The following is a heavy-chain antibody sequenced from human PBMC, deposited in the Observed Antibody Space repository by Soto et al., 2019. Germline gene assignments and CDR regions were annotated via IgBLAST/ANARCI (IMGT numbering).Heavy chain of an antibody. CDR2: IYYSGST. CDR3: ARARSLRHFDY. Sequence: SETLSLTCTVSGGSISSYYWSWIRQPPGKGLEWIGYIYYSGSTNYNPSLKSRVTISVDTSKNQFSLKLSSVTAADTAVYYCARARSLRHFDYWGQGTLVTVSS. D-gene: IGHD3-16*01. J-gene: IGHJ4*02. CDR1: GGSISSYY. V-gene: IGHV4-59*01.